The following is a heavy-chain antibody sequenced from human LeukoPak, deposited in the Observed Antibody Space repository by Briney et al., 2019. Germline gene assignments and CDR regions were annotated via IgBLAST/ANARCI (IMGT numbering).Heavy chain of an antibody. CDR3: TRGHDFWSGYYYGY. D-gene: IGHD3-3*01. V-gene: IGHV3-49*04. Sequence: GRSLRLSCTASGFTFGDYAMSWVRQAPGKGLEWVGFIRSKAYGGTTEYAASVKGRFTISRDDSKSIAYLQMNSLKTEDTAVYYCTRGHDFWSGYYYGYWGQGTLVTVSS. CDR1: GFTFGDYA. J-gene: IGHJ4*02. CDR2: IRSKAYGGTT.